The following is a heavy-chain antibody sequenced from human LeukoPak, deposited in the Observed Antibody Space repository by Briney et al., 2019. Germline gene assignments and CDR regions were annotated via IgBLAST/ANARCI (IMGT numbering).Heavy chain of an antibody. V-gene: IGHV3-74*01. CDR3: VRALGSALDY. Sequence: QPGGSLRLSCAASGFPFRTSWMHWVRQAPGKGLVWVSRIDDDGRTTTYADSVKGRFTVSRDNAKSTLFLEMKSLRAEDTAMYYCVRALGSALDYWGQGTLVTVSS. CDR2: IDDDGRTT. D-gene: IGHD1-26*01. J-gene: IGHJ4*02. CDR1: GFPFRTSW.